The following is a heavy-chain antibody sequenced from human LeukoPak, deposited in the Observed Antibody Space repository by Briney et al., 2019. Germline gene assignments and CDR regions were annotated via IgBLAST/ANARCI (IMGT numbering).Heavy chain of an antibody. CDR2: FDPEDGET. V-gene: IGHV1-24*01. CDR1: GYTLTELS. J-gene: IGHJ6*02. CDR3: AGDYYGSGSYYGVDV. Sequence: GASVKVSCKVSGYTLTELSMHWVRQAPGKGLEWMGGFDPEDGETIYAQKFQGRVTMTRNTSISTAYMELSSLRSEDTAVYYCAGDYYGSGSYYGVDVWGQGTTVTVSS. D-gene: IGHD3-10*01.